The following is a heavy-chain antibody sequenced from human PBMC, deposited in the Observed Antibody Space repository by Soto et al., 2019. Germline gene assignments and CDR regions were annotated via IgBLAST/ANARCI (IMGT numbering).Heavy chain of an antibody. CDR3: ASVLLWFGDYEEPVLDY. CDR1: GFTFSSYS. D-gene: IGHD3-10*01. CDR2: ISSSSSYI. Sequence: EVQLVESGGGLVKPGGSLRLSCAASGFTFSSYSMNWVRQAPGKGLEWVSSISSSSSYIYYADSVKGQFTISRDNAKNSLYLQMNSLRAEDRAVYYCASVLLWFGDYEEPVLDYWGQRTLVTVSS. V-gene: IGHV3-21*01. J-gene: IGHJ4*02.